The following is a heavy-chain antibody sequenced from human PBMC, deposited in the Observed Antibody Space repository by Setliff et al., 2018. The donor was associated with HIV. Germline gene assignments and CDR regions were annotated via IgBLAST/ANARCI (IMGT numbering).Heavy chain of an antibody. CDR2: IYTSGST. CDR3: ARILLYDSSAYFVNAFDI. V-gene: IGHV4-4*07. D-gene: IGHD3-22*01. CDR1: GASVNYNT. Sequence: PSETLSLTCSVSGASVNYNTWSWIRQPAGKGLEWIGHIYTSGSTNYNPSLKSRVTISVDTSKNQFYLKLSSVTAADTAVYYCARILLYDSSAYFVNAFDIWGQGTVVTVSS. J-gene: IGHJ3*02.